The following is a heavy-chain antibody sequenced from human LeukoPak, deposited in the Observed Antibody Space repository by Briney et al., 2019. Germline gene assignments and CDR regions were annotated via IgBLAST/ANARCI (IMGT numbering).Heavy chain of an antibody. D-gene: IGHD5-24*01. V-gene: IGHV4-59*01. J-gene: IGHJ3*02. Sequence: SETLSLTCTVSGGSLDSIRSFYWSWIRQSPATGLEWIGYIYYTGSTDYNPSLKSRVTISVDTSKNQFSLKLTSVTTADTAVYYSARGPEMTSEFDIWGQGTMVTVSS. CDR2: IYYTGST. CDR1: GGSLDSIRSFY. CDR3: ARGPEMTSEFDI.